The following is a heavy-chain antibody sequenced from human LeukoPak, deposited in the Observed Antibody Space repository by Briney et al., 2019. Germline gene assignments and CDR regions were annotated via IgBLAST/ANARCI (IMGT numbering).Heavy chain of an antibody. CDR1: GGTFSSYA. D-gene: IGHD3-10*01. V-gene: IGHV1-69*01. J-gene: IGHJ4*02. Sequence: ASVTVSCKASGGTFSSYAISWVRQAPGQGLEWMGGIIPIFGTANYAQKFQGRVTITADESTSTAYMELSSLRSEDTAAYYCARGRDDYGSGSYSFDYWGQGTLVTVSS. CDR2: IIPIFGTA. CDR3: ARGRDDYGSGSYSFDY.